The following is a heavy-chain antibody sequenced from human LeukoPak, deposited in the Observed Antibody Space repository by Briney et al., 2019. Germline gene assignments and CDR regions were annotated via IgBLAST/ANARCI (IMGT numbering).Heavy chain of an antibody. CDR2: ISSDGRDK. Sequence: GGSLRLSCAASGFTFSSYAMHWVRQAPGKGLEWVTVISSDGRDKKYADSVKGRFTISRDNSKNALYLQMNSLRPEDTAVYCCARDLASGSADYYFDYWGQGTLVTVSS. CDR1: GFTFSSYA. J-gene: IGHJ4*02. V-gene: IGHV3-30*04. CDR3: ARDLASGSADYYFDY. D-gene: IGHD3-16*01.